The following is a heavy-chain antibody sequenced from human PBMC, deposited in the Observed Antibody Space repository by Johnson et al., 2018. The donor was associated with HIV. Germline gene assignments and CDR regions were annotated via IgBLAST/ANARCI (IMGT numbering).Heavy chain of an antibody. CDR3: ARAYTYGAFDL. Sequence: MLLVESGGGVVQPGRSLRLSCAASRFNFSDHYMTWIRQAPGKGLEWVSGISWNSGSIGYADSVKGRFIISRDNSKNTLYLQMNSLRAEDTAVYFCARAYTYGAFDLWGQGTLVTVSS. CDR2: SWNSGSI. V-gene: IGHV3-66*01. CDR1: RFNFSDHY. D-gene: IGHD3-16*01. J-gene: IGHJ3*01.